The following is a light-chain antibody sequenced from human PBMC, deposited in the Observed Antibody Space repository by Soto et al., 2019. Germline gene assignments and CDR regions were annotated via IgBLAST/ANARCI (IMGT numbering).Light chain of an antibody. CDR3: SSYTSSSTQV. Sequence: QSVLTQPASVSGSPGQSIIISCTGTSSDVGGYNYVSWYQQHPDKAPKLMIYDVSNRPSGVSNRFSGSKSGNTASLTISGLQAEDEADYYCSSYTSSSTQVFGTGTKVTVL. J-gene: IGLJ1*01. V-gene: IGLV2-14*01. CDR2: DVS. CDR1: SSDVGGYNY.